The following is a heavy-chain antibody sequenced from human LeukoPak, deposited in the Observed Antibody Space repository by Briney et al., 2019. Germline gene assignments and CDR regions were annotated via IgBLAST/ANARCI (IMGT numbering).Heavy chain of an antibody. J-gene: IGHJ4*02. Sequence: GASVKASCKASGYTFTGYYMHWVRQAPGQGLEWMGWINPNSGGTNYAQKFQGRVTMTRDTSISTAYMELSRLRSDDTAVYYCARGGGQDGYNEGVPWSYWGQGTLITVSS. D-gene: IGHD5-24*01. V-gene: IGHV1-2*02. CDR1: GYTFTGYY. CDR3: ARGGGQDGYNEGVPWSY. CDR2: INPNSGGT.